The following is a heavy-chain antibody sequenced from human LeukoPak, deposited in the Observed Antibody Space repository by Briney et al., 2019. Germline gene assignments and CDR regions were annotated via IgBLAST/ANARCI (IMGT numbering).Heavy chain of an antibody. CDR1: GFTFSSYW. CDR3: TRGYNYDILTGYI. J-gene: IGHJ4*02. V-gene: IGHV3-49*04. D-gene: IGHD3-9*01. CDR2: IRSKAYGGTT. Sequence: GGSLRLSCAASGFTFSSYWMSWVRQAPGKGLEWVGFIRSKAYGGTTEYAASVKGRFTISRDDSKSIAYLQMNSLKTEDTAVYYCTRGYNYDILTGYIWGQGTLVTVSS.